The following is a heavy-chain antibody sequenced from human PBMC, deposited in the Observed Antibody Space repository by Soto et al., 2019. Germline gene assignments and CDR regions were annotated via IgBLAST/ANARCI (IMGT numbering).Heavy chain of an antibody. Sequence: QVQLVQSGAEVKKPGSSVKVSCRASGDTFSSYTVNWLRQAPGRVLEWMGRIIPILTTTDYGQNFRGRLTITTDKSTNTVYMELSSLRSEDTAVYYCARRRYFGYDCYYNHYYGMDVWGQGTTVTVAS. CDR1: GDTFSSYT. J-gene: IGHJ6*02. CDR3: ARRRYFGYDCYYNHYYGMDV. V-gene: IGHV1-69*08. D-gene: IGHD2-21*02. CDR2: IIPILTTT.